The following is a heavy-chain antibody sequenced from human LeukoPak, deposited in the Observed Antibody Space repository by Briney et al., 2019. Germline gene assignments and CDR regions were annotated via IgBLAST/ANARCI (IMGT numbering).Heavy chain of an antibody. Sequence: GGSLRLSCVVSGFSLSSDWMHWVCQAPGKGLEWVSRMNEDGSDTSYADSVKGRFTISRDYAKNTVYLQMNSLRAEDSAVYYCATVFGSWGQGTLVTVSS. V-gene: IGHV3-74*01. CDR2: MNEDGSDT. CDR1: GFSLSSDW. J-gene: IGHJ4*02. CDR3: ATVFGS.